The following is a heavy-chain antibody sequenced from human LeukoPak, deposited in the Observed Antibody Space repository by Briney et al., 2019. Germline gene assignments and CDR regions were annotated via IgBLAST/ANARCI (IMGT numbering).Heavy chain of an antibody. CDR3: STVGSSASDPYDY. J-gene: IGHJ4*02. D-gene: IGHD2-2*01. CDR2: IIPMFGTT. Sequence: ASVKVSCKASGGTFTSYGISWVRQAPGQGLEWMGGIIPMFGTTKYAQKFQGRVTITADQSTRTAYMEMSSLRSEDTALYYCSTVGSSASDPYDYWGQGALVTVSS. V-gene: IGHV1-69*13. CDR1: GGTFTSYG.